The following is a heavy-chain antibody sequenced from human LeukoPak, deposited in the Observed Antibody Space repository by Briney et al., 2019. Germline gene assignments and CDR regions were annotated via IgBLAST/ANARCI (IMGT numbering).Heavy chain of an antibody. CDR3: AKDAEGDGSSTYYYHYYMDV. D-gene: IGHD6-6*01. J-gene: IGHJ6*03. V-gene: IGHV3-23*01. Sequence: GGSLRLSCAASGFTFSSYAMSWVRQAPGKGLEWVSAISGSGGSTYYADSVKGRFTISRDNSKNTLYLQMNSLRAEDTAVYYCAKDAEGDGSSTYYYHYYMDVWGKGTTVTVSS. CDR2: ISGSGGST. CDR1: GFTFSSYA.